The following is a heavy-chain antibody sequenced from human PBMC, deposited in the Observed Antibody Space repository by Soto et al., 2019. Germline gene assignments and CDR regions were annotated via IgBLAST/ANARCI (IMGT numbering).Heavy chain of an antibody. V-gene: IGHV3-30*18. CDR1: GFTFSSYG. CDR2: ISYDGSNK. J-gene: IGHJ6*02. D-gene: IGHD2-2*02. CDR3: AKPTFDYTNKPYYYYYGMDV. Sequence: LSLTCAASGFTFSSYGMHWVRQAPGKGLEWVAVISYDGSNKYYADSVKGRFTISRDNSKNTLYLQMNSLRAEDTAVYYCAKPTFDYTNKPYYYYYGMDVWGQGTTVTVSS.